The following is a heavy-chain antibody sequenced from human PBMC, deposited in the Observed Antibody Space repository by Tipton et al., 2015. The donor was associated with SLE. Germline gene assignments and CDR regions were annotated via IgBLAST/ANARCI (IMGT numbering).Heavy chain of an antibody. CDR1: GGSISSSSYY. CDR2: IYYSGST. CDR3: ARGYSSFDY. J-gene: IGHJ4*02. Sequence: LRLSCTVSGGSISSSSYYWGWIRQPPGKGLEWIGNIYYSGSTNYNPSLKSRVTISVDTSKNQFSLKLSSVTAADTAVYYCARGYSSFDYWGQGTLVTVSS. V-gene: IGHV4-39*07. D-gene: IGHD5-18*01.